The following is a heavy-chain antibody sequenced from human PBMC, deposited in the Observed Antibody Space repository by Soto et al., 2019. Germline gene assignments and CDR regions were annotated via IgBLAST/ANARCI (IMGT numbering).Heavy chain of an antibody. J-gene: IGHJ6*02. V-gene: IGHV1-69*13. Sequence: ASVKVSCKASGGTFSGYAISWVRQAPGQGLEWMGGIIPIFGTANYAQKFQGRVTITADESTSTAYMELSSLRSEDTAVYYCARDRWYYDILTGYPYYYYGMDVWGQGTTVTVSS. D-gene: IGHD3-9*01. CDR2: IIPIFGTA. CDR1: GGTFSGYA. CDR3: ARDRWYYDILTGYPYYYYGMDV.